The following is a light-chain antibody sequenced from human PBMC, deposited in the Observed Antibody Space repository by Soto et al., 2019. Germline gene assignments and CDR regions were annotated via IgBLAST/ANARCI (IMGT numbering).Light chain of an antibody. CDR2: DVI. J-gene: IGLJ2*01. V-gene: IGLV2-14*03. CDR1: SSDVGGFNY. CDR3: SSYTSSNTLVV. Sequence: QSVLTQPASVSGSPGQSITISCTGTSSDVGGFNYVSWYQQHPGKAPKLIIYDVIKRPSGVSNRFSGSKSGNTASLTISGLQAEDEADYFCSSYTSSNTLVVFAVGTKVTVL.